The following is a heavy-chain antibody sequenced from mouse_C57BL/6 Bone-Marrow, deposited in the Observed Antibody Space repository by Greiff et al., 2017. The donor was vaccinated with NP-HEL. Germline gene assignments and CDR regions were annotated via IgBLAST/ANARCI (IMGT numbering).Heavy chain of an antibody. Sequence: VQLQQSVAELVRPGASVKLSCTASGFNIQNTYMHWVKQRPEQGLEWIGRIDPANGNTKYAPKFQGKATITADTSSNTAYLQLSSLTSEDTAIYYCARWGYYYGSSYGYWGQGTLVTVSA. D-gene: IGHD1-1*01. V-gene: IGHV14-3*01. J-gene: IGHJ3*01. CDR1: GFNIQNTY. CDR3: ARWGYYYGSSYGY. CDR2: IDPANGNT.